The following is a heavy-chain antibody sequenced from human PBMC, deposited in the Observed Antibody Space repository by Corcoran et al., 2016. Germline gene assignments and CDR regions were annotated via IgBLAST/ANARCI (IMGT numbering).Heavy chain of an antibody. V-gene: IGHV3-7*04. D-gene: IGHD1-26*01. CDR1: GFTFSSYW. J-gene: IGHJ5*02. CDR2: IKQDGSEK. Sequence: EVQLVESGGGLVQPGGSLRLSCAASGFTFSSYWMSWVRQAPGKGLEWVANIKQDGSEKYYVDSVKGRFTISRDNARNSLYLQMNSLRAEDMAVYYCARAYSGSYPGWFDPWGQGTLVTVSS. CDR3: ARAYSGSYPGWFDP.